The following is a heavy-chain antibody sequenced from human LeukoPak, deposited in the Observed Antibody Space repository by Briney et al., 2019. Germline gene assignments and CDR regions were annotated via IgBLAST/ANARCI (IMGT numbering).Heavy chain of an antibody. Sequence: SETLSLTCTVSGGSISSYYWSWIRQPPGKGLEWIGYIYYSGSTNYNPSLKSRVTMSVDTSKNQFSLKLSSVTAADTAVYYCARDSGYDYVHFDYWGQGTLVTVSS. J-gene: IGHJ4*02. CDR1: GGSISSYY. CDR3: ARDSGYDYVHFDY. CDR2: IYYSGST. D-gene: IGHD5-12*01. V-gene: IGHV4-59*12.